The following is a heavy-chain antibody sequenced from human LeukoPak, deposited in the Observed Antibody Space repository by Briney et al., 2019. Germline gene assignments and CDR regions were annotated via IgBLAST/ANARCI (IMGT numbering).Heavy chain of an antibody. V-gene: IGHV4-34*01. CDR3: ARGRPSYQWLAWDYGMDV. Sequence: PSETLSLTCAVYGGSFSGYYWSWIRQPPGKGLEWIGEINHSGSTNYNPSLKSRVTISVDTSKNQFSLKLSSVTAADTAVYYCARGRPSYQWLAWDYGMDVWGQGTTVTVSS. CDR1: GGSFSGYY. J-gene: IGHJ6*02. CDR2: INHSGST. D-gene: IGHD6-19*01.